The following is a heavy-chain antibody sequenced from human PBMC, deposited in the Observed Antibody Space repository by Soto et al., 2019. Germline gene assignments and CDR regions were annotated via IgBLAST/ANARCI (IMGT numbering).Heavy chain of an antibody. J-gene: IGHJ4*02. D-gene: IGHD6-19*01. Sequence: PGGSLRLSCAASGLTFSTFSMNWVRQAPGRGLEWISYISGGGRPISYADSVKGRFTISRVNAKNSLYLQMDSLTDEDTAVYYCARDLGWAFDSWGQGTLVTVSS. CDR1: GLTFSTFS. V-gene: IGHV3-48*02. CDR3: ARDLGWAFDS. CDR2: ISGGGRPI.